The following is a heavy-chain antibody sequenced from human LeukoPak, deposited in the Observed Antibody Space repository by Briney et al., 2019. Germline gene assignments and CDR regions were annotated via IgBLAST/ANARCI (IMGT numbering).Heavy chain of an antibody. D-gene: IGHD4-17*01. CDR3: ARGSMTTVTLADY. Sequence: SETLSLTCTVSGGSISNYYWSWIRQPPGKGLEWIGYIYYSGNTNYNPSLKSRVTISVDTSKNQFSLKLSSVTAADTAVYYCARGSMTTVTLADYWGQGTLVTDSS. J-gene: IGHJ4*02. CDR1: GGSISNYY. CDR2: IYYSGNT. V-gene: IGHV4-59*01.